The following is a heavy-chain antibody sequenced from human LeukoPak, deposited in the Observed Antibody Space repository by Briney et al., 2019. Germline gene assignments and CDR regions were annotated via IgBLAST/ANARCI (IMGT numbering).Heavy chain of an antibody. CDR1: GGSISSGSYY. Sequence: SQTLSLTCTVSGGSISSGSYYWSWIRQPAGKGLEWIGRIYTSGSTNYNPSLKSRVTISVDTSKNQFSLKLGSVTAADTAVYYCARGRTTGTTIDYWGQGTLVTVSS. J-gene: IGHJ4*02. CDR2: IYTSGST. V-gene: IGHV4-61*02. D-gene: IGHD1-7*01. CDR3: ARGRTTGTTIDY.